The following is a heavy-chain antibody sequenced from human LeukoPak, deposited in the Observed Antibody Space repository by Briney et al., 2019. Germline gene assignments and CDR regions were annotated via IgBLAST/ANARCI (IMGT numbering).Heavy chain of an antibody. J-gene: IGHJ4*02. CDR3: AKDSKNYAIDY. V-gene: IGHV3-30*18. Sequence: GGSLRLSCAASGFTFSSYGMHWVRQAPGKGLEWVAVISDDGRKKYYADSVKGRFTISRDNSKNTLYLQMNSLRAEDTAVYYCAKDSKNYAIDYWGQGTLVTVSS. CDR2: ISDDGRKK. CDR1: GFTFSSYG. D-gene: IGHD3-16*01.